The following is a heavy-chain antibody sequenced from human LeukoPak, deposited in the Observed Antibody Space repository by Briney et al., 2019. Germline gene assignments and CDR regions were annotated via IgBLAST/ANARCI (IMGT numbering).Heavy chain of an antibody. CDR3: ARTLGCRPGAHFDS. D-gene: IGHD3-10*01. CDR1: GLTYRNYY. Sequence: GGSLRLSCAASGLTYRNYYFSWVRQAPGKGLEWISYISDDGSYANYADSVRGRFTISRDNGKNSLFLQMNSLRVEDTPVYYCARTLGCRPGAHFDSWGQGTLVTVSS. V-gene: IGHV3-11*03. CDR2: ISDDGSYA. J-gene: IGHJ4*02.